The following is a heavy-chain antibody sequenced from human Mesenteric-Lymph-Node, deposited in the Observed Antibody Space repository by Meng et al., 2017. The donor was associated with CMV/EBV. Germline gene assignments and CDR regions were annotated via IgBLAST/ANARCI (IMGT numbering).Heavy chain of an antibody. CDR1: GFSVGNKY. V-gene: IGHV3-53*01. J-gene: IGHJ4*02. CDR3: ATYFDY. Sequence: GGSLRLSCAASGFSVGNKYMGWVRQAPGKGLEWVSVIFIVGTTHYADSVKGRFTISRDNTKNSLYLQMNSLRAEDTAVYYCATYFDYWGQGTLVTVSS. CDR2: IFIVGTT.